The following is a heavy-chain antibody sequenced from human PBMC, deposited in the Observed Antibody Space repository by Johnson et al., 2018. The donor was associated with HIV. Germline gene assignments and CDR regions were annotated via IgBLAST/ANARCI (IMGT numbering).Heavy chain of an antibody. CDR2: ISSNGGST. CDR3: ARGQGGASPHDAFDI. Sequence: VQLVESGGGLVQPEESLRLSCAASGFTFSSYSMTWVRQAPGKGLEYVSAISSNGGSTYYATSVKGRFTISRDNSKNTLYLQMGSLRAEDMAVYYCARGQGGASPHDAFDIWGQGTMVTVSS. CDR1: GFTFSSYS. V-gene: IGHV3-64*01. D-gene: IGHD3-16*01. J-gene: IGHJ3*02.